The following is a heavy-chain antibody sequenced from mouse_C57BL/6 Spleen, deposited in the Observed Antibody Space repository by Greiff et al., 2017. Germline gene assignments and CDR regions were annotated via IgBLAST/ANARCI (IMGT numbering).Heavy chain of an antibody. Sequence: VQVVESDAELVKPGASVKISCKVSGYTFTDHTIHWMKQRPEQGLEWIGYIYPRDGSTKYNEKFKGKATLTADKSSSTAYMQLNSLTSEDSAVYFCARCGYGSSPYWYFDVWGTGTTVTVSS. D-gene: IGHD1-1*01. CDR2: IYPRDGST. J-gene: IGHJ1*03. V-gene: IGHV1-78*01. CDR1: GYTFTDHT. CDR3: ARCGYGSSPYWYFDV.